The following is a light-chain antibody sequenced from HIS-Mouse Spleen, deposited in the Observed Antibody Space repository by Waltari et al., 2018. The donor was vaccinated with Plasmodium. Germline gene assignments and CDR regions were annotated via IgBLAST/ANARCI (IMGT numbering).Light chain of an antibody. Sequence: QSVLTQPPSVSAAPGPKGTIPCSGRSSTIGNNYVSWSQQLPGPAPKLLIYDNNKRPSGIPDRFSGSKSGTSATLGITGLQTGDEADYYCGTWDSSLSAGVVFGGGTKLTVL. J-gene: IGLJ2*01. CDR2: DNN. V-gene: IGLV1-51*01. CDR1: SSTIGNNY. CDR3: GTWDSSLSAGVV.